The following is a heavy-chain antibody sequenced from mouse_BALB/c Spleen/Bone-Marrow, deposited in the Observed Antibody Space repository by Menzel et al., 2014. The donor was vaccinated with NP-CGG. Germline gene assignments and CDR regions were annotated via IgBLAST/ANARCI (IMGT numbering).Heavy chain of an antibody. CDR2: IRDKANGYTT. J-gene: IGHJ2*01. CDR3: ARDDGNYHCFDY. CDR1: GFPFPDYY. D-gene: IGHD2-1*01. V-gene: IGHV7-3*02. Sequence: EVQGVESGGGSVQPGGSLGPSCATSGFPFPDYYMSWVRQPPGRALEWLGFIRDKANGYTTEYSASVKGRFTISRDSSQSIVYLQMNTLRTEDSATYYCARDDGNYHCFDYWGQGTTLTVSS.